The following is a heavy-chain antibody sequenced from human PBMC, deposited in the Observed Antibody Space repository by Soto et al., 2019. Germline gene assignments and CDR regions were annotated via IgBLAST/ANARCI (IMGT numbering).Heavy chain of an antibody. V-gene: IGHV3-11*01. Sequence: GGSLRLSCAASGFTFSDYYMSWIRQAPGKGLEWVSYISSSSSTINYADSVKGRFTISRDNAKNSLYLQMNSLRAEDTAVYYCARARSSKRFDYWGQGTLVTVSS. CDR2: ISSSSSTI. D-gene: IGHD3-16*01. CDR1: GFTFSDYY. J-gene: IGHJ4*02. CDR3: ARARSSKRFDY.